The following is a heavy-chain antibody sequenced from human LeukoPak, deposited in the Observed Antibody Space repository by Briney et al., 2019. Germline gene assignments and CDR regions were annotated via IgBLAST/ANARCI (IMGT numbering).Heavy chain of an antibody. CDR2: INPNSGGT. CDR3: ARGVAGSGYGRLGGMDA. J-gene: IGHJ6*02. CDR1: GYTFTGYY. V-gene: IGHV1-2*02. D-gene: IGHD5-12*01. Sequence: ASVKVSCKASGYTFTGYYMHWVRQAPGQGLEWMGWINPNSGGTNYAQKFQGRVTMTRDTSISTAYMELSRLRSDDTAVYYCARGVAGSGYGRLGGMDAWGQGTTVTVSS.